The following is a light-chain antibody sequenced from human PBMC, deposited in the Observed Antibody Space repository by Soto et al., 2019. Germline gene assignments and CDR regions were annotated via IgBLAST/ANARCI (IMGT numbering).Light chain of an antibody. V-gene: IGKV3-15*01. Sequence: VVAESLEKLSVSPGERATLSCRASQSVRSNLAWYQQKPGQHPRLLIYDASTRATGIPSRFSGSGSGTEFTLTISSLKSEDLAVYYCQQYDNWPRTFGQGTK. CDR1: QSVRSN. CDR3: QQYDNWPRT. J-gene: IGKJ1*01. CDR2: DAS.